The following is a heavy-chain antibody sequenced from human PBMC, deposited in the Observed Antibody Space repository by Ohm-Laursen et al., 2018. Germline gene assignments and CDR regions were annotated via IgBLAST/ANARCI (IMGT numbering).Heavy chain of an antibody. CDR2: ISWDSGSI. J-gene: IGHJ4*02. V-gene: IGHV3-9*01. CDR3: AKDIESMVRGASSFDY. D-gene: IGHD3-10*01. CDR1: GFTFDDYA. Sequence: LRLSCAASGFTFDDYAMHWVRQAPGKGLEWVSGISWDSGSIGYADSVKGRFTISRDNAKNSLYLQMNSLRAEDTALYYCAKDIESMVRGASSFDYWGQGTLVTVSS.